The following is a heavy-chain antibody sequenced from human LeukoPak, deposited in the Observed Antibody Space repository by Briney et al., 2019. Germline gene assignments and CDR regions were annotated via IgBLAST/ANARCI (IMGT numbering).Heavy chain of an antibody. CDR2: ISSSSSYI. CDR3: ARVRTDILTGYRIDY. J-gene: IGHJ4*02. V-gene: IGHV3-21*01. CDR1: GFTFSSYS. Sequence: GGSLRLSCAASGFTFSSYSMNWVRQAPGKVLEWVSSISSSSSYIYYADSVKGRFTISRDNAKNSLYLQMNSLRAEDTAVYYCARVRTDILTGYRIDYWGQGTLVTVSS. D-gene: IGHD3-9*01.